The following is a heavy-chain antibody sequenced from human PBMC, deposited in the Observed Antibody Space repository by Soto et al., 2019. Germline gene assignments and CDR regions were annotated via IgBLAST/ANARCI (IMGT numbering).Heavy chain of an antibody. Sequence: QLQLQESGPGLVKPSETLSLTCTVSGGSISSSSTYYWGWIRQPPGKGLEWIGSIYYSGSTYYNPSLKSRVTISVDPAKNQFSLKLSSVTAADTAVYYCAREGGEGNYFDYWGQGTLVTVSP. CDR1: GGSISSSSTYY. CDR2: IYYSGST. D-gene: IGHD3-16*01. J-gene: IGHJ4*02. V-gene: IGHV4-39*02. CDR3: AREGGEGNYFDY.